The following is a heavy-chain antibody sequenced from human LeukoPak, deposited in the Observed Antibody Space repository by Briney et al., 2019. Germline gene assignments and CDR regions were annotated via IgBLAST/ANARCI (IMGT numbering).Heavy chain of an antibody. Sequence: SSETLSLTCTVSGGSISSGSYYWSWIRQPPGKGLEWIGEINHSGSTNYNPSLKSRVTISVDTSKNQFSLKLSSVTAADTAVYYCARLAAAGVAAWGQGTLVTVSS. CDR1: GGSISSGSYY. V-gene: IGHV4-39*07. CDR2: INHSGST. D-gene: IGHD6-13*01. CDR3: ARLAAAGVAA. J-gene: IGHJ5*02.